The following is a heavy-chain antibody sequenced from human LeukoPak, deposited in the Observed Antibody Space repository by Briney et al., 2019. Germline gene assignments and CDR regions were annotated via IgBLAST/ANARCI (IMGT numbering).Heavy chain of an antibody. Sequence: GGSLRLSCAASGFTFSSYSMNWVRQAPGKGLEWVSSISSSSSYIYYADPVKGRFTISRDNAKNSLYLQMNSLRAEDTAVYYCARDRSPVTMVRGVIPRGDAFDIWGQGTMVTVSS. V-gene: IGHV3-21*04. J-gene: IGHJ3*02. CDR3: ARDRSPVTMVRGVIPRGDAFDI. CDR2: ISSSSSYI. CDR1: GFTFSSYS. D-gene: IGHD3-10*01.